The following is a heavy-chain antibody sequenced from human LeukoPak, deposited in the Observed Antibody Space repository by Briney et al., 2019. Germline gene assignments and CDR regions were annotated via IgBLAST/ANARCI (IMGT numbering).Heavy chain of an antibody. J-gene: IGHJ3*02. CDR1: GGSISSGSYY. V-gene: IGHV4-61*02. CDR3: ARVQVVPAAARRAFDI. D-gene: IGHD2-2*01. CDR2: IYTSGST. Sequence: SQTPSLTCTVSGGSISSGSYYWSWIRQPAGKGLEWIGRIYTSGSTNYNPSLKSRVTISVDTSKNQFSLKLSSVTAADTAVYYCARVQVVPAAARRAFDIWGQGTMVTVSS.